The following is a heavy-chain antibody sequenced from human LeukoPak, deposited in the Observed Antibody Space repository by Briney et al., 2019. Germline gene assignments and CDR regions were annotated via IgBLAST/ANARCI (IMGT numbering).Heavy chain of an antibody. CDR3: ARGPPPYCSGDSCYSFLYFHH. D-gene: IGHD2-15*01. CDR2: MNPNSGNT. CDR1: GYTFTSYD. J-gene: IGHJ1*01. Sequence: ASVKLSCKASGYTFTSYDINLVRQATGPGLELMGVMNPNSGNTGYAQMFQGRVTMTRDTSISTAYLELTTLRPDDTAVYYCARGPPPYCSGDSCYSFLYFHHWGQGTLVTVSS. V-gene: IGHV1-8*01.